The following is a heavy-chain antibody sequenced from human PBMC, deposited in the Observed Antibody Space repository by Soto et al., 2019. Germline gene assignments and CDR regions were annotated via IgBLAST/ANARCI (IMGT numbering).Heavy chain of an antibody. V-gene: IGHV1-18*01. J-gene: IGHJ6*02. CDR1: GYTFTSYG. CDR3: ARAYYDILTGYYYYYGMDV. Sequence: GASVKVSCKASGYTFTSYGISWVRQAPGQGLEWMGWISAYNGNTNYAQKLQGRVTMTTDTSTSTAYMELRSLRSDDTAVYYCARAYYDILTGYYYYYGMDVWGQGTTVTVSS. CDR2: ISAYNGNT. D-gene: IGHD3-9*01.